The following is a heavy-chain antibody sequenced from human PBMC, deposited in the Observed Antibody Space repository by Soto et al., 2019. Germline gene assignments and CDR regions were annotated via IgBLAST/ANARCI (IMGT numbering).Heavy chain of an antibody. CDR2: IIPIFGTA. CDR1: GGTFSSYA. CDR3: ARCGDYYDSSGYYACGAFDI. Sequence: ASVKVSCKASGGTFSSYAISWVRQAPGQGLEWMGGIIPIFGTANYAQKFQGRVTITADESTSTAYMELSSLRSEDTAVYYCARCGDYYDSSGYYACGAFDIWGQGTMVTVSS. J-gene: IGHJ3*02. V-gene: IGHV1-69*13. D-gene: IGHD3-22*01.